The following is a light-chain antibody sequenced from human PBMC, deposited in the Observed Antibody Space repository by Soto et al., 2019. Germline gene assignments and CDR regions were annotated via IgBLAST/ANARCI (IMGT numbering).Light chain of an antibody. Sequence: IQMTQSPSTLSASIGDRVTITCRASQSINNRLAWYQQMPGKAPNLLIYDASSLESGVPSRIRGSGSETEFTLTISGLQPDDFATYYCQQFIDGWPFGQGTKVDIK. V-gene: IGKV1-5*01. CDR2: DAS. J-gene: IGKJ1*01. CDR1: QSINNR. CDR3: QQFIDGWP.